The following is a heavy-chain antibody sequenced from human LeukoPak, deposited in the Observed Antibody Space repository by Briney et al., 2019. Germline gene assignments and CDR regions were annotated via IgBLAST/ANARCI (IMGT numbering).Heavy chain of an antibody. D-gene: IGHD1-14*01. CDR3: TTGIFDY. Sequence: GGSLRLSCAASGFSFSTYYVNWVRQAPGKGLEWVSCISSSSTYIYYADSVRGRFAISRDNAKNSLYLQMNSLRAEDTAVYYCTTGIFDYWGQGTLVTVSS. CDR2: ISSSSTYI. J-gene: IGHJ4*02. V-gene: IGHV3-21*01. CDR1: GFSFSTYY.